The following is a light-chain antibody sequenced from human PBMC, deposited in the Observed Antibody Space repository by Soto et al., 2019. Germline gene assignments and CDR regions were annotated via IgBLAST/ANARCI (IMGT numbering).Light chain of an antibody. Sequence: DIQMTQSPSSLSASVGDAVTITCRAGHSIGTYLSWYQLKPGKPPRLPIYAASSLQTGVPSRFSGSGSGTDFTLTITGLQPEDFATYSCQQSYNSPPTFGQGTRV. CDR2: AAS. J-gene: IGKJ1*01. CDR1: HSIGTY. V-gene: IGKV1-39*01. CDR3: QQSYNSPPT.